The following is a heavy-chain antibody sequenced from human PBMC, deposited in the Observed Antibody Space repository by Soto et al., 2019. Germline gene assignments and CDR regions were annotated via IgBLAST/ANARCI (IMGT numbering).Heavy chain of an antibody. V-gene: IGHV1-69*06. CDR1: GGTFSSYA. D-gene: IGHD4-17*01. Sequence: SVKVSCKASGGTFSSYAISWVRQAPGQGLEWMGGIIPIFGTANYAQKFQGRVTITADKSTSTAYMELSSLRSEDTAVYYRARGYGYGDYYFDYWGQGTLVTVSS. J-gene: IGHJ4*02. CDR3: ARGYGYGDYYFDY. CDR2: IIPIFGTA.